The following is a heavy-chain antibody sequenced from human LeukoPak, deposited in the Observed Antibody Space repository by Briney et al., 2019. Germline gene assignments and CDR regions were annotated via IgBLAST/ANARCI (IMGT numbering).Heavy chain of an antibody. Sequence: GGSLRLSCAASGFTFSTYSMNWVRQAPGKGLEWISYITDDSTTMYYADSVKGRFTISRDNTKNSLYLQMNSLRAEDTAVYYCVARGGWARFDYWGQGTLVTVSA. CDR3: VARGGWARFDY. D-gene: IGHD6-19*01. CDR1: GFTFSTYS. V-gene: IGHV3-48*04. J-gene: IGHJ4*02. CDR2: ITDDSTTM.